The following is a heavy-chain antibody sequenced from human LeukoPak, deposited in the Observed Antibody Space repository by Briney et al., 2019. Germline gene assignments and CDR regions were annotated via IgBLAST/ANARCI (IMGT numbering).Heavy chain of an antibody. CDR3: ARPRHDSGSYSFDY. Sequence: GSPLQTSCKGSGYSFTSYWICWVRQMPGKGLECMGIIYPGDAYTRYSPAFQVQVTSSADKSISTAYLQWSSLKASDTAMYYCARPRHDSGSYSFDYWGQGTLVTVSS. V-gene: IGHV5-51*01. J-gene: IGHJ4*02. CDR2: IYPGDAYT. CDR1: GYSFTSYW. D-gene: IGHD1-26*01.